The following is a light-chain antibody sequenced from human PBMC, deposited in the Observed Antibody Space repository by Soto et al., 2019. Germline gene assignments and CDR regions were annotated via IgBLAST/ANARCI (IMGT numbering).Light chain of an antibody. J-gene: IGLJ2*01. V-gene: IGLV2-14*03. CDR2: DVN. CDR1: SSYIGAYNF. CDR3: TSWTTSTTMI. Sequence: QSALTQPASVSGSPGQSITISCTGTSSYIGAYNFVSWYQQHPGKAPKLMLYDVNIRPSGVSNRFSGSKSGNTASLTISGIQAEDEADYYCTSWTTSTTMIFGGGTKLTVL.